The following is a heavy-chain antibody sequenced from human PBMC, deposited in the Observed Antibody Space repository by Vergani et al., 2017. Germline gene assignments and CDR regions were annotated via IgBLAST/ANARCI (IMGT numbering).Heavy chain of an antibody. Sequence: EVQLVESGGGLVKPGGSLRLSCAASGFTFSNAWMSWVRQAPGKGLEWVGRIKSKTDGGTTDYAAPVKGRFTISRDDSKNTLYLQMNSLKTEDTAVYYCTAYIVVVPAAMDYWGQGTLVTVSS. CDR1: GFTFSNAW. V-gene: IGHV3-15*01. CDR2: IKSKTDGGTT. CDR3: TAYIVVVPAAMDY. J-gene: IGHJ4*02. D-gene: IGHD2-2*01.